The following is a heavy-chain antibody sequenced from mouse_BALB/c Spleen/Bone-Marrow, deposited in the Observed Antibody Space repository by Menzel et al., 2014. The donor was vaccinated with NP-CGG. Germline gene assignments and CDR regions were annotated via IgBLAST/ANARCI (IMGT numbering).Heavy chain of an antibody. J-gene: IGHJ3*01. D-gene: IGHD2-2*01. V-gene: IGHV4-1*02. CDR1: GFDFSRYW. CDR2: ITPDSSTI. CDR3: ARHPSLWLRRGFAY. Sequence: EVQGVESGGGLVQPGGSLKLSCEASGFDFSRYWMTWVRQAPGKGLEWIGEITPDSSTINYTPSLKDKFIISRDNAKNTLSLQMSKVRSEDTALYYCARHPSLWLRRGFAYWGQGALVTVSA.